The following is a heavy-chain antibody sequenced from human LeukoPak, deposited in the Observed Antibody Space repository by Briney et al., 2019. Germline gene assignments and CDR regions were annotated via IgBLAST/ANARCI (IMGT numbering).Heavy chain of an antibody. D-gene: IGHD3-10*01. CDR2: VSLEGVR. CDR1: GGSITTTNW. V-gene: IGHV4-4*02. CDR3: ARGHYGSGTGTYPD. Sequence: SETLSLTCGVSGGSITTTNWWSWVRQFPGQGLQWIGEVSLEGVRNYNPSLTSRVTMSLDRAKNLLSLNLNSVTAADTAVYYRARGHYGSGTGTYPDWGQGTLVTVSS. J-gene: IGHJ4*02.